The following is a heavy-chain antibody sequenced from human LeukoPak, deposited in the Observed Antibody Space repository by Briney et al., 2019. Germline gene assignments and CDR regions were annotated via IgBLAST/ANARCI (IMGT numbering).Heavy chain of an antibody. CDR3: ARLYSGSYLFDY. V-gene: IGHV3-11*06. D-gene: IGHD1-26*01. J-gene: IGHJ4*02. CDR2: INGSSSDT. CDR1: GFTFSDYY. Sequence: PGGSPRLSCAASGFTFSDYYMTWIRQAPGRGLEWISYINGSSSDTKYADSVKGRFTISRDNAKNSLYLQMNSLRAEDTAVYYCARLYSGSYLFDYWGQGTLVTVSS.